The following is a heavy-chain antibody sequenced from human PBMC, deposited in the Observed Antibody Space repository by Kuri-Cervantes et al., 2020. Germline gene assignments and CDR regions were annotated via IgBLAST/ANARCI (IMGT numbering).Heavy chain of an antibody. J-gene: IGHJ4*02. Sequence: ASVKVSCKASGYTFTGYYMHWVRQAPGQGLEWMGWINPNSGGTNYAQKFQGWVTMTRDTSISTAYMGLSSLRSEDTAVYYCARVRYSSGWYGLGYWGQGTLVTVSS. CDR3: ARVRYSSGWYGLGY. D-gene: IGHD6-19*01. V-gene: IGHV1-2*04. CDR2: INPNSGGT. CDR1: GYTFTGYY.